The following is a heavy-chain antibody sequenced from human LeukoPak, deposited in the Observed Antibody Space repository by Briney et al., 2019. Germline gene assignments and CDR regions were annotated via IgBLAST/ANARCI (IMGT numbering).Heavy chain of an antibody. Sequence: GSLRLSCAASGFTFSDYYMSWIRQAPGKGLEWVSYISDSGDTEYYADSVKGRFTISRDNARNSLFLEMNNLRAEDTAIYYCARDSGSDYYSSAGYWGQGTLVTVSS. D-gene: IGHD3-22*01. J-gene: IGHJ4*02. CDR1: GFTFSDYY. CDR3: ARDSGSDYYSSAGY. CDR2: ISDSGDTE. V-gene: IGHV3-11*01.